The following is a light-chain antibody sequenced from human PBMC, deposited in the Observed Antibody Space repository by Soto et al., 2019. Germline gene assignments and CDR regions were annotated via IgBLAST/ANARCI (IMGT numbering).Light chain of an antibody. J-gene: IGKJ1*01. V-gene: IGKV3-20*01. CDR3: QQLGSSPRT. CDR1: QSVSSY. Sequence: DIVMTQPPATLTETPGERHTLCCRASQSVSSYLAWYTQKHGQAPRLLIYGASSRATGIPARFSGSGSGKDCTLTISRLEPEDVAVDYCQQLGSSPRTVGQGTQVDIK. CDR2: GAS.